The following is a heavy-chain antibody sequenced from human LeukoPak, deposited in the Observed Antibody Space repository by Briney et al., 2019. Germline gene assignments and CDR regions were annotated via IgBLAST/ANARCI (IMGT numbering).Heavy chain of an antibody. CDR1: GYTFTSYD. V-gene: IGHV1-8*01. CDR2: MNPNSGNT. CDR3: ARRATYGDLPSDY. J-gene: IGHJ4*02. D-gene: IGHD4-17*01. Sequence: ASVKVSCKASGYTFTSYDINWVRQATGQGLEWMGWMNPNSGNTGYAQKFQGRVTMTRNTSISTAYMELSSLGSEDTAVYYCARRATYGDLPSDYWGQGTLVTVSS.